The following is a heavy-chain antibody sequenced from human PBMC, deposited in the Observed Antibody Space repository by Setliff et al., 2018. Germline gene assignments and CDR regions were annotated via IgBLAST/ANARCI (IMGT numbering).Heavy chain of an antibody. CDR1: GYTFTSYY. CDR2: INPSGGST. D-gene: IGHD1-1*01. J-gene: IGHJ4*02. Sequence: ASVKVSCKASGYTFTSYYMHWVRQAPGQGPEWMGIINPSGGSTSYAQKFQGRVTMTRDTSTRTVYMELSSLRSEDTAVYYCARELQPGNPYFDYWGQGTLVTVSS. V-gene: IGHV1-46*01. CDR3: ARELQPGNPYFDY.